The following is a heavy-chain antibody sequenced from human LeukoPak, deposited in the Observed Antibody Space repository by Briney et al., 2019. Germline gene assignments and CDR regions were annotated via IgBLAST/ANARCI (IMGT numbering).Heavy chain of an antibody. J-gene: IGHJ4*02. CDR1: GGSISSSSYY. CDR2: IYYSGST. Sequence: SETLSLTCTVSGGSISSSSYYWGWLRQPPGKGLEWIGSIYYSGSTYYNPSLKSRVTISVDTSKNQFSLKLSSVTAADTAVYYCARDSSWGGSSSYWGQGTLVTVSS. CDR3: ARDSSWGGSSSY. D-gene: IGHD2-2*01. V-gene: IGHV4-39*07.